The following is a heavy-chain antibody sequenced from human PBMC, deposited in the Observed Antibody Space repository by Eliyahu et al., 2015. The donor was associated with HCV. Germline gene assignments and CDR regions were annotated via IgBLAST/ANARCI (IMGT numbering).Heavy chain of an antibody. CDR2: ISWTSGHI. V-gene: IGHV3-9*01. D-gene: IGHD6-13*01. CDR3: ARRSSQYAFDI. CDR1: GFNFNDYA. J-gene: IGHJ3*02. Sequence: EQLVESGGDLVQPGRSLRLSCAASGFNFNDYAMHWVRLAPGKGLEWVSGISWTSGHIIYADSVRGRFTISRDNAKNSLYLQMNSLRPEDTALYYCARRSSQYAFDIWGQGSMVIVSS.